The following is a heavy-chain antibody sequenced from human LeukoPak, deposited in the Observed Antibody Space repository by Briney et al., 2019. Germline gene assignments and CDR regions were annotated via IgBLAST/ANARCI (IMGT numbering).Heavy chain of an antibody. Sequence: PGRSLRLSCAASGFTFSSYGMHWVHQAPGKGLEWVAVISYDGSNKYYADSVKGRFTISRDNSKNTLYLQMNSLRAEDTAVYYCAKHYDNSNYGLDYWGQGTLVTVSS. J-gene: IGHJ4*02. CDR1: GFTFSSYG. CDR2: ISYDGSNK. CDR3: AKHYDNSNYGLDY. V-gene: IGHV3-30*18. D-gene: IGHD4-11*01.